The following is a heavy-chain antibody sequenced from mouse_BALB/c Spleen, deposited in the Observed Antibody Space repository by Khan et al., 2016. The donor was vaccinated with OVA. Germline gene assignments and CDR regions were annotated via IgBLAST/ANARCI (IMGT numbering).Heavy chain of an antibody. Sequence: QLEESGPGLVKPSQSLALTCTVSGSSIPSDYAWNWIRQFPGSKLEWMGYIRNSGNTSYNPSLKSRITITRDTSKNQFFLQLNSVTTEDTATYYWARDGNWYFDVWGAGTTVTVSS. J-gene: IGHJ1*01. CDR1: GSSIPSDYA. CDR3: ARDGNWYFDV. V-gene: IGHV3-2*02. D-gene: IGHD2-1*01. CDR2: IRNSGNT.